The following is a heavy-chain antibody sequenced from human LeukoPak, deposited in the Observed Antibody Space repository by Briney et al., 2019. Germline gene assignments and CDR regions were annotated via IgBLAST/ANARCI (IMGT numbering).Heavy chain of an antibody. Sequence: GGSLKISCKGSGYSFTSYWIGWVRQMPGKGLEWMGIIYPGDSDTRYSPSFQGQVTISADKSISTAYLQWSSLKASDTAMYYCARLSYYYGSGNAFDIWGQGTMVTVSS. CDR3: ARLSYYYGSGNAFDI. J-gene: IGHJ3*02. CDR2: IYPGDSDT. V-gene: IGHV5-51*01. D-gene: IGHD3-10*01. CDR1: GYSFTSYW.